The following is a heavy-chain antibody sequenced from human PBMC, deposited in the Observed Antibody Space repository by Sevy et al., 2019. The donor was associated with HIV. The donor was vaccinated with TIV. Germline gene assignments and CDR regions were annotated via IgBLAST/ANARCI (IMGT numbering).Heavy chain of an antibody. J-gene: IGHJ4*02. CDR1: GFTVSSNY. CDR3: ARVGQALYYFDY. D-gene: IGHD3-10*01. Sequence: GGSLRLSCAASGFTVSSNYMSWVRQAPGKGLEWVSVIYSGGSTYYADSVKGRFTISRDNSKNTLYLQMNSRRAEDTAVYYCARVGQALYYFDYWGQGTLVTVSS. CDR2: IYSGGST. V-gene: IGHV3-53*01.